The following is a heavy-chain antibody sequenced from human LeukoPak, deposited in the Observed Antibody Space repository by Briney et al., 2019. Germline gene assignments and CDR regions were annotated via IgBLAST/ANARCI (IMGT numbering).Heavy chain of an antibody. CDR1: GFTFSSYG. V-gene: IGHV3-33*01. Sequence: PGRSLRLSCAASGFTFSSYGMHWVRQAPGKGLEWVAVIWYDGSNKYYADSVKGRFTISRDNSKNTLYLQMNSLRAEDTAVYYCAREADYGDYEDYYYYGMDARGQGTTVTVSS. D-gene: IGHD4-17*01. CDR3: AREADYGDYEDYYYYGMDA. J-gene: IGHJ6*02. CDR2: IWYDGSNK.